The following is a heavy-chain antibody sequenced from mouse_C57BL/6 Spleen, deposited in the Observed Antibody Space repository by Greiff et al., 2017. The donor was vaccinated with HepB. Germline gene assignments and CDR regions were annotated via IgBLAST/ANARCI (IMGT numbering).Heavy chain of an antibody. CDR3: ARSGITTVVAPHFDY. CDR1: GYTFTSYW. CDR2: IYPGSGST. Sequence: QVQLQQSGAELVKPGASVKMSCKASGYTFTSYWITWVKQRPGQGLEWIGDIYPGSGSTNYNEKFKSKATLTVDTSSSTAYMQLSSLTSEDSAVYYCARSGITTVVAPHFDYWGRGTTLTVSS. V-gene: IGHV1-55*01. D-gene: IGHD1-1*01. J-gene: IGHJ2*01.